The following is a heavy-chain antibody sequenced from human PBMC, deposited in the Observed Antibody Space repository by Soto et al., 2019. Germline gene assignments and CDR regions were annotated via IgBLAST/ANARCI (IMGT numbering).Heavy chain of an antibody. CDR2: IYPGDSDT. Sequence: PGASLKISCKGSGYSFTSYWIGWVRQMPGKGLEWMGIIYPGDSDTRYSPSFQGQVTISADPSTNTAYLEWSSLKAADSAMYYCARVPDSSLGTMDVWGQGTTVTVSS. J-gene: IGHJ6*02. D-gene: IGHD6-19*01. V-gene: IGHV5-51*01. CDR3: ARVPDSSLGTMDV. CDR1: GYSFTSYW.